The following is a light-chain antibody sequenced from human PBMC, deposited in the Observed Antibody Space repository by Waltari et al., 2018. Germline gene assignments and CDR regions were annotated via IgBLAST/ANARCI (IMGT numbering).Light chain of an antibody. CDR1: QSVTSQ. Sequence: EIVLTQSPVTLSLSPGERATLSCRASQSVTSQLAWYQQNPGQAPRLLIYDASDRATGIPGRFSGSGAGTDFTLTISSLEPEDFAVDYCQQRSDWPCTFGQGTRVEIK. CDR3: QQRSDWPCT. J-gene: IGKJ1*01. CDR2: DAS. V-gene: IGKV3-11*01.